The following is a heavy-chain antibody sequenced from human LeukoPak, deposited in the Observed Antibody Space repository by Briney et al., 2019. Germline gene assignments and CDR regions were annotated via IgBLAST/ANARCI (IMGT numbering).Heavy chain of an antibody. V-gene: IGHV1-8*01. Sequence: ASVKVSCKASGYTFTSYDINWVRQATGQGLEWMGWMNPNSGNTGYAQKFQGRVTMTRNTSISTAHMELSSLRSEDTAVYYCAVKVGSSSALHYMDVWGKGTTVTVSS. CDR3: AVKVGSSSALHYMDV. J-gene: IGHJ6*03. CDR1: GYTFTSYD. CDR2: MNPNSGNT. D-gene: IGHD6-6*01.